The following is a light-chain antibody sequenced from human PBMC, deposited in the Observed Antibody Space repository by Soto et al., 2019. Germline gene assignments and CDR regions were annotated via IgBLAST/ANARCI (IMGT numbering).Light chain of an antibody. CDR1: SSDVGDFAY. CDR3: SSYTTYSTLI. Sequence: QSALTQPASVSGSPGQSITISCTGTSSDVGDFAYVSWYQQHPGKAPKLIIYDVSNRPSGVSNRFSGSKSGNTASLTISGVQAEDEADYYCSSYTTYSTLIFGGGTKVTVL. V-gene: IGLV2-14*03. CDR2: DVS. J-gene: IGLJ2*01.